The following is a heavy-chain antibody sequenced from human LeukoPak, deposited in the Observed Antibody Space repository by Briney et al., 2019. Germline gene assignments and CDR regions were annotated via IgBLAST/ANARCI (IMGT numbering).Heavy chain of an antibody. CDR2: ISGSGGST. CDR3: AKTMVRGAVNFDY. Sequence: QPGASLRLSCAASGFTFSSHAMSWVRQAPGKGLEWVSAISGSGGSTYYADSVKGRFTISRDNSKNTLYLQMNSLRAEDTAVYYCAKTMVRGAVNFDYWGQGTLVTVSS. V-gene: IGHV3-23*01. J-gene: IGHJ4*02. CDR1: GFTFSSHA. D-gene: IGHD3-10*01.